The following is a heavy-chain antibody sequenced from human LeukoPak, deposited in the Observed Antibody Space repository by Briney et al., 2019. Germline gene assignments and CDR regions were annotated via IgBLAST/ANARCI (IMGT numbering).Heavy chain of an antibody. J-gene: IGHJ3*02. V-gene: IGHV4-59*08. Sequence: KPSETLSLTCTVSGGSISSYYWSWIRRPPGKGLEWIGYIYYSGSTNYNPSLKSRVTISVDTSKNQFSLKLSSVTAADTAVYYCARGTPPNDALDIWGQGTMVTVSS. CDR2: IYYSGST. CDR3: ARGTPPNDALDI. CDR1: GGSISSYY.